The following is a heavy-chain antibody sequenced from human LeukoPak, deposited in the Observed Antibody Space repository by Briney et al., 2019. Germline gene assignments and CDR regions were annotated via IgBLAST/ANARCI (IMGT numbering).Heavy chain of an antibody. CDR1: GFTFSGSA. V-gene: IGHV3-73*01. J-gene: IGHJ6*03. Sequence: GGSLRLXCAASGFTFSGSAMHWVRQASGKGLEWVGRIRSKANSYATAYAASVKGRFTISRDDSKNTAYLQMNSLKTEDTAVYYCTRSLGYCSSTSCYYYYYMDVWGKGTTVTVSS. CDR3: TRSLGYCSSTSCYYYYYMDV. CDR2: IRSKANSYAT. D-gene: IGHD2-2*01.